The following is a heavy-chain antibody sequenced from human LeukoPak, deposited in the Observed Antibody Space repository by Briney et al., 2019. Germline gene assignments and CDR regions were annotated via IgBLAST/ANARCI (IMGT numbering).Heavy chain of an antibody. Sequence: SETLSLTCAVSCYSISSGYYWGWIRQPPGKGLEWIGSIYHSGSTYYNPSLKSRVTISVDTSKNQFSLKLSTGTAADTAVYYCARLRMVNHAFDMWAQGTMVTVSS. D-gene: IGHD5-18*01. V-gene: IGHV4-38-2*01. J-gene: IGHJ3*02. CDR3: ARLRMVNHAFDM. CDR2: IYHSGST. CDR1: CYSISSGYY.